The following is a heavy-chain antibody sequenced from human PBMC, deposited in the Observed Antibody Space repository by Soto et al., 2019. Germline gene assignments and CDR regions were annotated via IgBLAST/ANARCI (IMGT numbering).Heavy chain of an antibody. D-gene: IGHD3-22*01. CDR2: ISGSGGST. CDR3: AKVVTSEYDSVSNGKDV. Sequence: EGSLRRSPAASGFTFSSYAISWVRQAPGKGLEWVSAISGSGGSTYYADSVKGQFTISRDNSKNTLYLQMNSLRAEDTAVYYCAKVVTSEYDSVSNGKDVCGQCSTV. CDR1: GFTFSSYA. J-gene: IGHJ6*02. V-gene: IGHV3-23*01.